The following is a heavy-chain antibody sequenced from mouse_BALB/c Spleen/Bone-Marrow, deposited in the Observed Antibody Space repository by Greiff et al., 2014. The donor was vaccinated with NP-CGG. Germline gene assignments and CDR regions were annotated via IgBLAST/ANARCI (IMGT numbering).Heavy chain of an antibody. V-gene: IGHV1-37*01. Sequence: VQLQQSGPELVKPGASVKISCKASGYSFTGYFMNWVKQSHGKSLEWIGRINPYNGDTFNNQKFKGKATLTVDKSSSTANMELLSLTSEDSAVYYGGVPYSYGSSDFDYWGQGTSLTVSS. CDR2: INPYNGDT. J-gene: IGHJ2*02. CDR3: GVPYSYGSSDFDY. CDR1: GYSFTGYF. D-gene: IGHD1-1*01.